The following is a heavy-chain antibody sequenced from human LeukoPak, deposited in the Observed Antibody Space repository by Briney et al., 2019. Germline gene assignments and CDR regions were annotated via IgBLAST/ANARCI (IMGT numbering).Heavy chain of an antibody. J-gene: IGHJ4*02. Sequence: PGGSLRLSCAPSGFTFSSYWMYWVRQAPGKGLVWVSRISGDGRSTTYADSVKGRFTISRDNAKNTVYLQMNSLRVEDTALYYCASGPWELDFWGQGALVTVSS. CDR3: ASGPWELDF. CDR1: GFTFSSYW. D-gene: IGHD1-1*01. V-gene: IGHV3-74*01. CDR2: ISGDGRST.